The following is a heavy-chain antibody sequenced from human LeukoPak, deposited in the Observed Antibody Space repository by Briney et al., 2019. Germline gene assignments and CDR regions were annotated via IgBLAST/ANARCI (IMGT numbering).Heavy chain of an antibody. Sequence: PSGTLSLTCAVSGGSILTTNWWSWVRQTPGKGLEWIGEVHLSGDSNYNPSLKSRVSMSIDKSKNQLSLKLTSVTAADTAMYYCARESGAFSPFGFWGQGTLVTVSS. V-gene: IGHV4-4*02. CDR2: VHLSGDS. CDR1: GGSILTTNW. J-gene: IGHJ4*02. D-gene: IGHD1-26*01. CDR3: ARESGAFSPFGF.